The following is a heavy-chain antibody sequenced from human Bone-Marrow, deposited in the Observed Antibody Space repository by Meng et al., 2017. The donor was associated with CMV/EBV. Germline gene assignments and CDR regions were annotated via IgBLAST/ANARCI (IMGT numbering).Heavy chain of an antibody. D-gene: IGHD6-13*01. Sequence: FTFSSYAMQWVRQAPGKGLEWVAVISYDGSNKYYADSVKGRFTISRDNSKNTLYLQMNSLRAEDTAVYYCARDRASSSWFLYNWFDPWGQGTLVTVSS. CDR1: FTFSSYA. V-gene: IGHV3-30-3*01. CDR2: ISYDGSNK. CDR3: ARDRASSSWFLYNWFDP. J-gene: IGHJ5*02.